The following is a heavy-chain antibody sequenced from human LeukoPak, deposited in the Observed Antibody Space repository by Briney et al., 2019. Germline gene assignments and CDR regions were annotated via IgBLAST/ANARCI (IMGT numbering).Heavy chain of an antibody. J-gene: IGHJ4*02. CDR3: ARIGYCSSTSCYKFDY. CDR2: ISVINNANT. D-gene: IGHD2-2*02. V-gene: IGHV1-18*01. CDR1: GYTFSSYG. Sequence: ASVKVSCKASGYTFSSYGINWVRQAPGQGLEWMGWISVINNANTRYAQNFQGRLTMTTDTSTTTAYMELRSLRSDDTAVYYCARIGYCSSTSCYKFDYWGQGTLVTVSS.